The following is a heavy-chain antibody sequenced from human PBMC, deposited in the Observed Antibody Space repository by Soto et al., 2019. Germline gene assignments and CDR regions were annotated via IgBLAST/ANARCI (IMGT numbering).Heavy chain of an antibody. CDR2: IYSGGST. V-gene: IGHV3-53*04. Sequence: EVQLLESGGGLVQPGGSLRLSCAASGFTVSSNYMSWVRQAPGKGLEWVSVIYSGGSTYYADSVKGRFTISRHNSKNTLYLQMNSLRAEDTAVYYCARVTVYAPLSFDYYYMDVWGKGTTVTVSS. CDR1: GFTVSSNY. J-gene: IGHJ6*03. CDR3: ARVTVYAPLSFDYYYMDV. D-gene: IGHD2-8*01.